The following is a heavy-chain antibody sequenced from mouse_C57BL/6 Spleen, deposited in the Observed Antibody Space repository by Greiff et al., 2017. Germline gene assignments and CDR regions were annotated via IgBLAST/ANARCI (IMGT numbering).Heavy chain of an antibody. Sequence: EVKLQESGEGLVKPGGSLKLSCAASGFTFSSYAMSWVRQTPEKRLEWVAYISSGGDYIYYADTVKGRFTISRDNARNTLYLQMSSLKSEDTAMYYCTRDGGMGTSFAYWGQGTLVTVSA. J-gene: IGHJ3*01. CDR2: ISSGGDYI. CDR3: TRDGGMGTSFAY. D-gene: IGHD2-3*01. V-gene: IGHV5-9-1*02. CDR1: GFTFSSYA.